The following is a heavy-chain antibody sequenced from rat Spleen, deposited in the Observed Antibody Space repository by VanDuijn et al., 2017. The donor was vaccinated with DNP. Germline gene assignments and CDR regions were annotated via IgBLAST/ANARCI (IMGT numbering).Heavy chain of an antibody. CDR3: TRHRTIMPYYYAMDA. CDR2: ISYEGSST. D-gene: IGHD1-12*01. V-gene: IGHV5-22*01. J-gene: IGHJ4*01. Sequence: EVQLVESGGGLVQPGRSLKLSCAASGFTFSDYYMACVRQAPKKGLEWVASISYEGSSTYYGDSVKGRFTISRDNAKSTLYLQMNSLRSEDTATYYCTRHRTIMPYYYAMDAWGQGASVTVSS. CDR1: GFTFSDYY.